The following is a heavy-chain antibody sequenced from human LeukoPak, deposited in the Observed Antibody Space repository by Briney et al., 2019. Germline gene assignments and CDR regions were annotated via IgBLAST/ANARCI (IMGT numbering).Heavy chain of an antibody. D-gene: IGHD6-6*01. Sequence: GGSLRLSCAASGFTFSSHTMSWVRQAPGKGLEWVSAIGGSGDSTYYADSVKGRFTISRVDSQNTLYLQMNSLRAEDTAVYYCAKDPLEQLSTIYFQNWGQGTLVTVSS. V-gene: IGHV3-23*01. CDR1: GFTFSSHT. CDR2: IGGSGDST. J-gene: IGHJ1*01. CDR3: AKDPLEQLSTIYFQN.